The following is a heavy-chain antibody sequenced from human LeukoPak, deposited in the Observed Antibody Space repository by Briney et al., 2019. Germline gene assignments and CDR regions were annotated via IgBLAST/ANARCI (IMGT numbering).Heavy chain of an antibody. CDR3: ARMWLLSYYIDF. J-gene: IGHJ6*03. V-gene: IGHV3-23*01. D-gene: IGHD3-22*01. CDR2: ISAGGAST. Sequence: GGSLRLSCAATFSSYAMTWVRQAPGKGLEWVSSISAGGASTYYADSVKGRFTISRDNSRDTLYLQMNSLRAEDTAVYYCARMWLLSYYIDFWGKGTTVTVS. CDR1: TFSSYA.